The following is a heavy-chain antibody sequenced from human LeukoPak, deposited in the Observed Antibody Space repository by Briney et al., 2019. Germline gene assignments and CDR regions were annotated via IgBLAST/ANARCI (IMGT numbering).Heavy chain of an antibody. V-gene: IGHV4-34*01. J-gene: IGHJ4*02. Sequence: SETLSLTCAVYGGSFSGSYWNWIRQPPGKGLEWIGSIYHSGNTYYNPSLKSRISISVDTSKNQFSLKLSSVTAADTAVYFCAKTYSGSSGVFDSWGQGTLVTVSS. CDR2: IYHSGNT. D-gene: IGHD3-10*01. CDR1: GGSFSGSY. CDR3: AKTYSGSSGVFDS.